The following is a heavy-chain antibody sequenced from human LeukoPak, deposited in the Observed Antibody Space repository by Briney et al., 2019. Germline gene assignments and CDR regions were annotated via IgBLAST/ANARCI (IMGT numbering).Heavy chain of an antibody. J-gene: IGHJ4*02. CDR1: GFTFSSYS. Sequence: GGSLRLSCAASGFTFSSYSMNWVRQAPGKGLEWVSSISSSSSYIYYADSVKGRFTISRGNAKNSLYLQMNSLRAEDTAVYYCASMSIAVAGTFYFDYWGQGTLVTVSS. D-gene: IGHD6-19*01. V-gene: IGHV3-21*01. CDR2: ISSSSSYI. CDR3: ASMSIAVAGTFYFDY.